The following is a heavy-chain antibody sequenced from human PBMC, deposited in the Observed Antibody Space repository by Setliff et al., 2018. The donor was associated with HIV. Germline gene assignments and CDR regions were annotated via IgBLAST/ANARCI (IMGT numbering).Heavy chain of an antibody. CDR1: PLFMSSAGYC. CDR2: IYISGST. J-gene: IGHJ3*02. CDR3: AREDYYDSSGYAFDI. D-gene: IGHD3-22*01. V-gene: IGHV4-61*02. Sequence: SETLSLTWTPSPLFMSSAGYCWSWIRQRAGKGLEWIGRIYISGSTNYNPSLESRVTISLDTSKNQFSLKLSSVTAADTAVYYCAREDYYDSSGYAFDIWGLATLVTVSS.